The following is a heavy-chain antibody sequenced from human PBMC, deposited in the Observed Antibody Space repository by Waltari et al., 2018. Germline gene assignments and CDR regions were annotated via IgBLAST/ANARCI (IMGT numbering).Heavy chain of an antibody. CDR3: AKDLRAAAGLYYFDY. J-gene: IGHJ4*02. CDR2: IYSGGST. CDR1: GFTFSSYA. V-gene: IGHV3-23*03. D-gene: IGHD6-13*01. Sequence: EVQLLESGGGLVQPGGSLRLSCAASGFTFSSYAMSWVRQAPGKGLEWFSVIYSGGSTYYADSVKGRFTISRDNSKNTLYLQMNSLRAEDTAVYYCAKDLRAAAGLYYFDYWGQGTLVTVSS.